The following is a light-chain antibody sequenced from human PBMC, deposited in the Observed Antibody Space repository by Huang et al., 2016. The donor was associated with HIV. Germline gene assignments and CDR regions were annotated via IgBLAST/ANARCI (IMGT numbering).Light chain of an antibody. CDR3: QQYNNWLLS. V-gene: IGKV3-15*01. CDR2: GSS. Sequence: IVMTQSPATLSVSPGERVTVSCRANRSVSSNLAWYQQRPGQAPRLLIYGSSTRAAGIPARFSGSGSGTDFSLTISSLQSEDCALYYCQQYNNWLLSFGGGTRVDI. CDR1: RSVSSN. J-gene: IGKJ4*01.